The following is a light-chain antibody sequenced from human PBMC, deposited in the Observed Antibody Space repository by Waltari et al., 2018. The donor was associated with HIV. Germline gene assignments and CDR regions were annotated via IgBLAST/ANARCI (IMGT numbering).Light chain of an antibody. J-gene: IGKJ1*01. Sequence: DIQKTQSPSTLSAFVGDRVTITCRASQTIDRWLAWYQQKPGRAPKLLIYKASNLESGVPSRFRCSGSGTEFTLTISGLQPDDSAIYYCQQYESFSRTFGQGTKVEI. CDR3: QQYESFSRT. CDR2: KAS. CDR1: QTIDRW. V-gene: IGKV1-5*03.